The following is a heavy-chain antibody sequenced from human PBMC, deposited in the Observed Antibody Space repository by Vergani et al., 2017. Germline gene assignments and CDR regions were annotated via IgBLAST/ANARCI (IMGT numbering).Heavy chain of an antibody. V-gene: IGHV3-30-3*01. D-gene: IGHD2-15*01. J-gene: IGHJ4*02. CDR2: ISYDGSNK. Sequence: VQLVESGGGVVRPGGSLRLSCAASGFTFSSYAMHWVRQAPGKGLEWVAVISYDGSNKYYADSVKGRFTISRDNSKNTLYLQMNSLRAEDTAVYYCARDPCSGGSCYSGYWGQGTLVTVSS. CDR1: GFTFSSYA. CDR3: ARDPCSGGSCYSGY.